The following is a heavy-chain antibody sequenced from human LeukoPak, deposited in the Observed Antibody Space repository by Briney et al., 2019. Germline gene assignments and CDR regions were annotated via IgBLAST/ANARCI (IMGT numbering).Heavy chain of an antibody. D-gene: IGHD1-26*01. CDR3: AREASGNYHVFDS. Sequence: LPGGSLRLSCAASGFTFNSYAISWIRQAPGKGLEWVGYITNSGRSTNYADAVKGRFTISRDNAKKSVYLEMTDLRAEDTAVYYCAREASGNYHVFDSWGQGTLVTVSS. CDR1: GFTFNSYA. CDR2: ITNSGRST. J-gene: IGHJ4*02. V-gene: IGHV3-48*04.